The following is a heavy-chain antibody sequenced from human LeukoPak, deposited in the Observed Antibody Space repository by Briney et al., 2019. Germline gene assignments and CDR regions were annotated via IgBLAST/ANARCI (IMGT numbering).Heavy chain of an antibody. CDR1: GYTFTGSN. V-gene: IGHV1-2*06. Sequence: GASVKVSCKASGYTFTGSNMHWVRQAPGQGLEYLGPINPNSGSTNYAQKFQGRVAMTRDTSISAAYMELSRLRSGDTAVYYCAREHDYGDSGGYWGQGTLVTVSS. CDR2: INPNSGST. J-gene: IGHJ4*02. D-gene: IGHD4-17*01. CDR3: AREHDYGDSGGY.